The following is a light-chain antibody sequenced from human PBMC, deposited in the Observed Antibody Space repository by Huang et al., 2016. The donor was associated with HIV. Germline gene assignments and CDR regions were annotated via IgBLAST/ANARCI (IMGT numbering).Light chain of an antibody. CDR1: QDIRNS. Sequence: DIQMTQSPSSLSASVGARVTLTCRASQDIRNSLAWYQQKPGEAPNLLVYAASRLESGVPSRFSAYGSATDYSLTIRSLQPEDFATYYCQQYYTTPLTFGGGTKVEIK. V-gene: IGKV1-NL1*01. CDR2: AAS. CDR3: QQYYTTPLT. J-gene: IGKJ4*01.